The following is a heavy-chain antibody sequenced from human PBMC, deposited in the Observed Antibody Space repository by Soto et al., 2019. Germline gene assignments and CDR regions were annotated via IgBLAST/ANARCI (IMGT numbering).Heavy chain of an antibody. J-gene: IGHJ4*02. Sequence: EVQLVESGGGLVQPGGSLRLSCAASGFSFSASWMSWARQVPGKGLEWVANISPDGSRMAFGGSVNDRFTISRGNAKKPLTRQRNGLKAFDTAVYYFAGHGLRGQGTLVTVSS. V-gene: IGHV3-7*01. CDR3: AGHGL. CDR1: GFSFSASW. CDR2: ISPDGSRM.